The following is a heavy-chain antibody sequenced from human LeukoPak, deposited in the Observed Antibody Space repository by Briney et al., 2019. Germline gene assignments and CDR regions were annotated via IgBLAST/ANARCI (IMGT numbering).Heavy chain of an antibody. D-gene: IGHD4-17*01. CDR2: IYPGDSET. CDR3: ARFLYGVYSHYFDY. Sequence: GESLKISCKGSGYTFSNYWIGWVRQMPGKGLDYMGLIYPGDSETRYSPSFQGQVAISADKSTSTTYLQWSSLKASDTAIYYCARFLYGVYSHYFDYWGLGTPVTVSS. J-gene: IGHJ4*01. CDR1: GYTFSNYW. V-gene: IGHV5-51*01.